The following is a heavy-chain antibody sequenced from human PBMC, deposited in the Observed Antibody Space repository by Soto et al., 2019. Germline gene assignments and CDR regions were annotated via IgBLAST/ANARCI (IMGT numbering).Heavy chain of an antibody. CDR2: IYAGDSDT. Sequence: GESLKISCKGSGYSFSNYWIGWVRQMPGKGLEWMGIIYAGDSDTRYSPSFQGQVTISVDKSISTAYLHWSSLRASDSAMYYWSRHVSSTSSNDYWGQGTLVTVSS. CDR3: SRHVSSTSSNDY. D-gene: IGHD6-13*01. J-gene: IGHJ4*02. V-gene: IGHV5-51*01. CDR1: GYSFSNYW.